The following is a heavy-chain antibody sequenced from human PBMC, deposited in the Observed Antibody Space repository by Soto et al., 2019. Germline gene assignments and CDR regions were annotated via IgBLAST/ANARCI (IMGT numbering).Heavy chain of an antibody. Sequence: PSETLSLTCTVSGGSISSYYWSCIRQPPGKGLEWIGYIYYSGSTNYNPSLKSRVTISVDTSKDQFSLKLSSVTAADTAVYYCARRYGDCFDYWGQGTLVTVSS. CDR1: GGSISSYY. D-gene: IGHD4-17*01. J-gene: IGHJ4*02. CDR2: IYYSGST. CDR3: ARRYGDCFDY. V-gene: IGHV4-59*08.